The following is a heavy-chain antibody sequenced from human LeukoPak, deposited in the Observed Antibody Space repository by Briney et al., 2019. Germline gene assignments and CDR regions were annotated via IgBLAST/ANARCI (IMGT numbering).Heavy chain of an antibody. CDR2: IYYSGST. Sequence: SETLSLTCTDSGGSISSSSYYWGWIRQPPGKGLEGIGSIYYSGSTYYNPSLKSRVTISVDTSKNQFSLKLSSVTAADTAVYYCARASVSPYDAFDISGQGTMVTVSS. V-gene: IGHV4-39*01. CDR3: ARASVSPYDAFDI. J-gene: IGHJ3*02. D-gene: IGHD1-14*01. CDR1: GGSISSSSYY.